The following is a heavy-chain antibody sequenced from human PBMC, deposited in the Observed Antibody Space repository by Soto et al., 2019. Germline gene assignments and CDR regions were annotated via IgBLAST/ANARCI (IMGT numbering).Heavy chain of an antibody. CDR3: AREVDTPMDRPSYHYFAMDV. D-gene: IGHD5-18*01. CDR1: GGTFSGYA. Sequence: QVQLVQSGAEVKTPGSSVKVSCKVSGGTFSGYAISWVRQAPGQGLEWMGGIIPLFGTTNTAQKFQDRVTITADASTTTAYMELSSLTYEDTAVFYCAREVDTPMDRPSYHYFAMDVWGQGTTVTVSS. V-gene: IGHV1-69*01. J-gene: IGHJ6*02. CDR2: IIPLFGTT.